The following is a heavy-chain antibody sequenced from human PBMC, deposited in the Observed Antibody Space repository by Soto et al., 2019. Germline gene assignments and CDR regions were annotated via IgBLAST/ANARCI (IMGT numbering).Heavy chain of an antibody. CDR2: ISSSGSTI. CDR3: ARASATVTHSSVLPGANYYYYYYMDV. V-gene: IGHV3-11*01. CDR1: GFTFSDYY. J-gene: IGHJ6*03. D-gene: IGHD4-17*01. Sequence: GGSLRLSCAASGFTFSDYYMSWIRQAPGKGLEWVSYISSSGSTIYYADSVKGRFTISRDNAKNSLYLQMNSLRAEDTAVYYCARASATVTHSSVLPGANYYYYYYMDVWGKGTTVTVSS.